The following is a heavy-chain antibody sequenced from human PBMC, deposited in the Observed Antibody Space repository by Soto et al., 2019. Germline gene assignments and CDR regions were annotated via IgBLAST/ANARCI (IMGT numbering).Heavy chain of an antibody. CDR2: INHSGST. V-gene: IGHV4-34*01. Sequence: SETLSLTCAVYGGSFSGYYWRWIRQPPGKGLEWIGEINHSGSTNYNPSLKSRVTISVDTSKNQFSLKLSSVTAADTAVYYCAAYCSGGSCFILDAFDIWGQGTMVTVSS. D-gene: IGHD2-15*01. J-gene: IGHJ3*02. CDR1: GGSFSGYY. CDR3: AAYCSGGSCFILDAFDI.